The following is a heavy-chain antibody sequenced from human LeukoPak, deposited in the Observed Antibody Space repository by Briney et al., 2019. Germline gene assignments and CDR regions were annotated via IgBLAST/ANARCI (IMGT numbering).Heavy chain of an antibody. J-gene: IGHJ4*02. CDR3: ARRGGSSWSSFDY. Sequence: GGSLRLSCAASGFILNNYWMNWVRQAPGKGLEWLTGISGFGGSTYYAASAKGRFTISRDNSGNTLFLQLNNLRVEDTAVYYCARRGGSSWSSFDYWGQGSLVTVSS. CDR2: ISGFGGST. V-gene: IGHV3-23*01. D-gene: IGHD6-13*01. CDR1: GFILNNYW.